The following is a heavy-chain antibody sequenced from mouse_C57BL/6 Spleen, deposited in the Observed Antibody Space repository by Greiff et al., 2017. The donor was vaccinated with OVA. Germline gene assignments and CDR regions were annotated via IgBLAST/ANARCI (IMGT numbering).Heavy chain of an antibody. D-gene: IGHD1-1*01. CDR3: TRTGYYYGSSYWFAY. CDR1: GYTFTDYE. Sequence: QVQLQQSGAELVRPGASVTLSCKASGYTFTDYEMHWVKQTPVHGLEWIGAIDPETGGTAYNQKFKGKAILTADKSSSTAYMELRSLTSEDSAVYYCTRTGYYYGSSYWFAYWGQGTLVTVSA. J-gene: IGHJ3*01. V-gene: IGHV1-15*01. CDR2: IDPETGGT.